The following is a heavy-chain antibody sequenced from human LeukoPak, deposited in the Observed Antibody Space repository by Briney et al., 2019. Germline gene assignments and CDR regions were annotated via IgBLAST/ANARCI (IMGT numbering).Heavy chain of an antibody. CDR2: INPNGDDT. J-gene: IGHJ4*02. V-gene: IGHV1-2*02. CDR1: GYTFSGHY. CDR3: ATDPPNPGIYYDY. D-gene: IGHD3-10*01. Sequence: ASVKVSCKASGYTFSGHYMHWVRQAPGQGLEWMGWINPNGDDTNYAQKFQGRVTMTRDTSISTAYMELNRLRADDTALYHCATDPPNPGIYYDYWGQGTLVTVSS.